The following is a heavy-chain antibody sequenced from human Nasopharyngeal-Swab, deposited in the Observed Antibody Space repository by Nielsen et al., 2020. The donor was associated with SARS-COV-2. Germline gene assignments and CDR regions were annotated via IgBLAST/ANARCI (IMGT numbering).Heavy chain of an antibody. D-gene: IGHD3-3*01. CDR3: ARDGYYDFWSGYPDAFDI. CDR2: SSSSSSTI. Sequence: VRQMPGKGLEWVSYSSSSSSTIYYADSVKGRFTISRDNAKNSLYLQMNSLRDEDTAVYYCARDGYYDFWSGYPDAFDIWGQGTMVTVSS. J-gene: IGHJ3*02. V-gene: IGHV3-48*02.